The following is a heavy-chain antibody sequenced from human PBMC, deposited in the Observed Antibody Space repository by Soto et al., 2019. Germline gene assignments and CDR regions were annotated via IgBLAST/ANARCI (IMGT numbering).Heavy chain of an antibody. V-gene: IGHV4-59*08. Sequence: SETLSLTCTVSGGSISSYYWSWIRQPPGKGLEWIGYIYYSGSTNYNPSLKSRVTISVDTSKNQFSLKLSSVTAADTAVYYCARLLVVVPAGYYQGVRWFDPWGQGTLVTVSS. CDR1: GGSISSYY. CDR3: ARLLVVVPAGYYQGVRWFDP. D-gene: IGHD2-2*01. CDR2: IYYSGST. J-gene: IGHJ5*02.